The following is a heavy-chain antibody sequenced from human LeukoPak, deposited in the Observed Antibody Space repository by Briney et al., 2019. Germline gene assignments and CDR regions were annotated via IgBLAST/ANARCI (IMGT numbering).Heavy chain of an antibody. D-gene: IGHD6-19*01. CDR1: GFTFSTYT. CDR2: ISSSSTYI. Sequence: GGSLRLSCAASGFTFSTYTMNWVRQAPGKGLEWVSSISSSSTYIYYADSVKGRFTISRDNAKSSLYLQMNSLRAEDTAVYYCAKAGYSSGGAIWGQGTMVTVSS. V-gene: IGHV3-21*04. J-gene: IGHJ3*02. CDR3: AKAGYSSGGAI.